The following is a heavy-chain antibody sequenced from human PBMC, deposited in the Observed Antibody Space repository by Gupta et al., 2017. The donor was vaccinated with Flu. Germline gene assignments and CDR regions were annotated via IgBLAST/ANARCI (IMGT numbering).Heavy chain of an antibody. CDR3: ARNRGWQQFDY. D-gene: IGHD5-24*01. V-gene: IGHV3-7*01. J-gene: IGHJ4*02. CDR1: GLSFSDYW. CDR2: IKEDGSVK. Sequence: EVQLVELGGGLVEPGGALRLSCAASGLSFSDYWMDWVRQAPGKGLEGVANIKEDGSVKNYVDSVKGRFTISRDNARNSVYLQMNSLRADDTAVYYCARNRGWQQFDYWGQGVLVTVSS.